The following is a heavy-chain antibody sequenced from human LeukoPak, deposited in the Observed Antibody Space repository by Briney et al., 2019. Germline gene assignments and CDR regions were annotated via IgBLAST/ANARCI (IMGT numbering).Heavy chain of an antibody. Sequence: GESLKISCAASGFTFSSYGTHWVRQAPGKGLEWVAFIRYDGSNKYYADSVKGRFTISRDNSKNTLYLQMNSLRAEDTAVYYCAKVPDPYGDYAVFDPWGQGTLVTVSS. CDR2: IRYDGSNK. D-gene: IGHD4-17*01. J-gene: IGHJ5*02. V-gene: IGHV3-30*02. CDR1: GFTFSSYG. CDR3: AKVPDPYGDYAVFDP.